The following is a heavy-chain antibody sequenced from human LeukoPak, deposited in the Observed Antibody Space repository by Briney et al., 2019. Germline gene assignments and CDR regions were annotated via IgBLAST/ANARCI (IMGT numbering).Heavy chain of an antibody. D-gene: IGHD2-2*01. Sequence: SETLSLTCAVYGGSFSGYYWSWIRQPPGKGLEWIGEINRSGSTNYNPSLKSRVTISVDTSKNQFSLKLSSVTAADTAVYYCARISIVVVPAAIPRPNWFDPWGQGTLVTVSS. J-gene: IGHJ5*02. V-gene: IGHV4-34*01. CDR2: INRSGST. CDR3: ARISIVVVPAAIPRPNWFDP. CDR1: GGSFSGYY.